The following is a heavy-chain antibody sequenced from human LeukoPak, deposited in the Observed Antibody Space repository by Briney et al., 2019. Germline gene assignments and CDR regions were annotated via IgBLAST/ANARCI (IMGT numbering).Heavy chain of an antibody. V-gene: IGHV1-8*03. CDR1: GYTFTSYD. J-gene: IGHJ4*02. CDR2: MNPNSGNT. CDR3: ARDYYDSSGYYFPYYFDY. D-gene: IGHD3-22*01. Sequence: ASVKVSCKASGYTFTSYDINWVRQATGQGLEWMGWMNPNSGNTGYAQKFQGRVTITRNTSINTAYMELSSLRSEDTAVYYCARDYYDSSGYYFPYYFDYWGQGTLVTVSS.